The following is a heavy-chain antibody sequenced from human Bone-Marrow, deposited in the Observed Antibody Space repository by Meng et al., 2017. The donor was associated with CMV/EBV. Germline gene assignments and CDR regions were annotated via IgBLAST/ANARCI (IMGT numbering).Heavy chain of an antibody. CDR3: ARDGLQYYYAREV. V-gene: IGHV3-11*04. CDR2: IGSDGTVM. J-gene: IGHJ6*02. Sequence: GESLKISCAASGFTFDDYYMSWIRQAPGKGLEWVSYIGSDGTVMYYADSVKGRFTISRDNAKNSLYLQMNSLRAEDTAIYYCARDGLQYYYAREVWGQGNTVNVPS. CDR1: GFTFDDYY.